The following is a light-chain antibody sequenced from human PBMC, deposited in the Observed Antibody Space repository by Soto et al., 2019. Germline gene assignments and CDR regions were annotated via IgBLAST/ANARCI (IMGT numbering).Light chain of an antibody. CDR1: ISDVAGNNY. V-gene: IGLV2-14*03. Sequence: QSVLTQPASVSGSPGQSITITCAGTISDVAGNNYVSWYQQHPGKAPKLIIYDVSDRPSGVSNRFSGSRSGNTASLTISGLQSEDEAEYYCSSYRNGIFVFGTGTKLTVL. CDR2: DVS. CDR3: SSYRNGIFV. J-gene: IGLJ1*01.